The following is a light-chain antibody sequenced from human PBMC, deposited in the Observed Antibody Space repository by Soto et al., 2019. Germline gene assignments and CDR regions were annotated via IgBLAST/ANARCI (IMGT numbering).Light chain of an antibody. J-gene: IGLJ1*01. V-gene: IGLV2-14*03. CDR1: SSDVGGYNY. CDR3: SSYTSSSTPYV. Sequence: QSALTQPASVSGSPGQSIAISCTGTSSDVGGYNYVSWYQHHPGKVPKLMIYDVSNRPSGVSNRFSGSKSGNTASLTISGLQAEDEADYYCSSYTSSSTPYVFGPGTKVTVL. CDR2: DVS.